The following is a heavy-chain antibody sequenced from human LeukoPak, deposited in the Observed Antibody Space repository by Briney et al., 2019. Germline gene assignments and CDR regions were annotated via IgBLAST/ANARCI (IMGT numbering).Heavy chain of an antibody. CDR1: DGSISDDF. Sequence: SETLSLTCTVSDGSISDDFWTWIRQPPGKGLEWIGDSGSTNYNPSLKSRVTLSVDTSKNQFSLKLTSVTAADTAVYYCAKTRRHYYASGSKLTPWPADMDVWGQGITVTVSS. V-gene: IGHV4-59*01. CDR3: AKTRRHYYASGSKLTPWPADMDV. J-gene: IGHJ6*02. D-gene: IGHD3-10*01. CDR2: SGST.